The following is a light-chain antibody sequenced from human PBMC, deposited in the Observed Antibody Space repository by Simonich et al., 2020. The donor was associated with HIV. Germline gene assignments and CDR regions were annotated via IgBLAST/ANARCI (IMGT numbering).Light chain of an antibody. J-gene: IGKJ1*01. CDR3: QQYSKWSKT. Sequence: IVMTQSPASLSVSPGERATLSCRASQSVSSNLAWYQQKAGQAPRLLIYGASTRATGIPARFSGSGSGTEFTLTISSMQSEDFAVYYCQQYSKWSKTFGHGTKVEIK. CDR2: GAS. CDR1: QSVSSN. V-gene: IGKV3-15*01.